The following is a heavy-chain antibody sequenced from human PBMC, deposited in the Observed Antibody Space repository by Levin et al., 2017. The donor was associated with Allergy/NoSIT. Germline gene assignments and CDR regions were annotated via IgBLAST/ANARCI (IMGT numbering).Heavy chain of an antibody. CDR2: INQDGTQK. J-gene: IGHJ5*02. CDR3: ARDTTVGGEA. CDR1: GFTSSDPW. D-gene: IGHD4-11*01. Sequence: LSLTCAASGFTSSDPWMTWVRQSPGKGLEWVANINQDGTQKHHADSVKGRFTISRDNAENSLFLQMNYLGTDDTAVYFCARDTTVGGEAWGQGTLVTVSS. V-gene: IGHV3-7*03.